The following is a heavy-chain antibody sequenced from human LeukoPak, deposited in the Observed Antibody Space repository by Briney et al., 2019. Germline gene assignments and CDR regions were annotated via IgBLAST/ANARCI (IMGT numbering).Heavy chain of an antibody. D-gene: IGHD5-18*01. J-gene: IGHJ4*02. Sequence: SETLSLTCTVSGGSISSYYWSWIRQPAGKGLEWIGRIYSSGSTKYNPSLKSRVTMSVDTSKNQFSLRLSSVTAADTAVYYCAREVDVETTMVTWGGKYDDWGQGTLVTVSS. CDR2: IYSSGST. CDR1: GGSISSYY. CDR3: AREVDVETTMVTWGGKYDD. V-gene: IGHV4-4*07.